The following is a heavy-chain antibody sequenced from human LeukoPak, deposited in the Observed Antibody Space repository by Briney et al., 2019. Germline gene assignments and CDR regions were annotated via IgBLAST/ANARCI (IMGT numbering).Heavy chain of an antibody. J-gene: IGHJ4*02. CDR1: GFTFSTYG. Sequence: GGSLRLSCAASGFTFSTYGMHWVRQAPGKGLEWVAVLSYDVNNKYYADSVKGRFTISRDNSKNTLYLQMNSLRAEDTAVYYCGKDLRQDIAVAEFDYWGQGTLVTVSS. D-gene: IGHD6-19*01. CDR2: LSYDVNNK. V-gene: IGHV3-30*18. CDR3: GKDLRQDIAVAEFDY.